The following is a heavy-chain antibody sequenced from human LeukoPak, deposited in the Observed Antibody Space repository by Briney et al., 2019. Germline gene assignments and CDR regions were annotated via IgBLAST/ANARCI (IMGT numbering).Heavy chain of an antibody. Sequence: SETLSLTCTVSGGSISSSSYYWGWIRQPPGKGLEWIGSIYYSGSTYYNPSLKSRVTISVETSKNQFSLKLSSVTAADTAVYYCARSGGGLYYDILTGWPTNGFDPWGQGTLVTVSS. D-gene: IGHD3-9*01. CDR2: IYYSGST. CDR1: GGSISSSSYY. CDR3: ARSGGGLYYDILTGWPTNGFDP. J-gene: IGHJ5*02. V-gene: IGHV4-39*01.